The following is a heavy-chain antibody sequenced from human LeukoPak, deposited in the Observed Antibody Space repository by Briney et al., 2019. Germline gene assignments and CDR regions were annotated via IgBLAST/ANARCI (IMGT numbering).Heavy chain of an antibody. V-gene: IGHV3-74*01. CDR3: ARGSSTSTTTPFQH. D-gene: IGHD6-13*01. CDR2: INSDESST. CDR1: GFTFSSFW. J-gene: IGHJ1*01. Sequence: GGSLRLSCAASGFTFSSFWMHWVRQVPGKGLVWVSRINSDESSTAYADAVRGRFTISRDNAKNTLYLQMNSLRAEDTAVYYCARGSSTSTTTPFQHWGQGTLVTVSS.